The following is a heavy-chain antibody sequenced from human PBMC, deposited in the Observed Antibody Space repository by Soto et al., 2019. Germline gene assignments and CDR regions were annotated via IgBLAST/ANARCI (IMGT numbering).Heavy chain of an antibody. CDR3: ARGLKISHDAFDL. CDR2: IYSDAST. J-gene: IGHJ3*01. V-gene: IGHV3-53*01. Sequence: PGGSLRLSCAPSGFTVSNNYMNWVRQAPGKGLEWVSIIYSDASTYYADYGKCRFTISRDNSKNTLYLQMHSLRAEDLDVYFCARGLKISHDAFDLWGQGPMVTV. CDR1: GFTVSNNY.